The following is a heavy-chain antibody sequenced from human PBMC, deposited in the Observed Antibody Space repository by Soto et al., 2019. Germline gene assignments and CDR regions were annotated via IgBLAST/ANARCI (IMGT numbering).Heavy chain of an antibody. CDR1: GFSFSSYW. D-gene: IGHD2-15*01. V-gene: IGHV3-7*01. CDR2: IKQDGSEK. Sequence: EVQLVESGGGLVQPGGSLRLSCAASGFSFSSYWMSWVRQAPGKGLEWVANIKQDGSEKQYVDFVKGRFTISRDNAKNSLYLQMNSLRDEDTAVYSCGRVRRSDPDDYWGQGTLVTVSS. CDR3: GRVRRSDPDDY. J-gene: IGHJ4*02.